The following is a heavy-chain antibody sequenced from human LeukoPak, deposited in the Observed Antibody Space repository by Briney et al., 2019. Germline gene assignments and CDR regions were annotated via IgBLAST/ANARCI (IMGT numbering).Heavy chain of an antibody. V-gene: IGHV3-7*03. J-gene: IGHJ3*02. CDR1: GFTFSSYW. CDR3: ARDWGGDAFDI. CDR2: IKQDGSEK. D-gene: IGHD3-16*01. Sequence: GGSLRLSCAVSGFTFSSYWMTWVRQAPGKGLEWVANIKQDGSEKYYVDSVKGRFTISRDNAKNSLYLQMNSLRAEDTAVYYCARDWGGDAFDIWGQGTMVTVSS.